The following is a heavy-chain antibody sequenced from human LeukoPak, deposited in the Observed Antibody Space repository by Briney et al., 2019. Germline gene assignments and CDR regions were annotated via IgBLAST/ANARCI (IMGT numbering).Heavy chain of an antibody. CDR3: AREYDSSGVLRDYFDY. CDR2: ISSSSSTI. J-gene: IGHJ4*02. V-gene: IGHV3-48*01. D-gene: IGHD3-22*01. CDR1: GFTFSSYS. Sequence: GGSLRLSCAASGFTFSSYSMNWVRQAPGKGLEWVSYISSSSSTIYYADSVKGRFTISRDNAKNSLYLQMNSLRAEDTAVYYCAREYDSSGVLRDYFDYWGQGTLVTVSS.